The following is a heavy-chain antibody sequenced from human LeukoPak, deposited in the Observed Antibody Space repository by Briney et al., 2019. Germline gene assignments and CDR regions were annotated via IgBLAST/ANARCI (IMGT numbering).Heavy chain of an antibody. CDR3: ASGDSFDI. CDR1: GLTFYSHW. CDR2: IKQDGSEK. V-gene: IGHV3-7*01. Sequence: GALRLSCATSGLTFYSHWMSWVRQAPGKGLEWAANIKQDGSEKYYADSVKGRFTISRDNAKDSLYLVMNSLRVEDTALYYCASGDSFDIWGQGTMVTVSS. J-gene: IGHJ3*02.